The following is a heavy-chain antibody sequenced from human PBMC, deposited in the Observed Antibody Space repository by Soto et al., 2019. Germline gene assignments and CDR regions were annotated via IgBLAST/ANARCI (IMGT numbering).Heavy chain of an antibody. J-gene: IGHJ3*02. V-gene: IGHV3-21*06. CDR3: ARDRGGTSGDDAFDI. CDR2: ISGISTYI. Sequence: EVQLVESGGGLVKPGGSLRLSCAASGFTFSSYTMNWVRQAPGKGLEWVSSISGISTYIFYADSVKGRFTISRDNAKNSQYLQMNSLRAEDTAVYYCARDRGGTSGDDAFDIWGQGTMVTVSS. D-gene: IGHD2-15*01. CDR1: GFTFSSYT.